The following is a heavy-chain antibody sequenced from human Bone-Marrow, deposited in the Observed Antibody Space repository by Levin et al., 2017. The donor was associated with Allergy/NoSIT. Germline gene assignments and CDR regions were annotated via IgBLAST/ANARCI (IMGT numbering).Heavy chain of an antibody. CDR3: AGYRGDAFDI. CDR2: IDRDGRNT. Sequence: SGESLKISCVGSGFIFSSYWMHWVRQVPGKGLVWVSNIDRDGRNTKYVDSVQGRFTISRDNAKNTLYLQMNGLRADDTAVYYCAGYRGDAFDIWGRGTMVTVSS. J-gene: IGHJ3*02. V-gene: IGHV3-74*03. CDR1: GFIFSSYW. D-gene: IGHD1-26*01.